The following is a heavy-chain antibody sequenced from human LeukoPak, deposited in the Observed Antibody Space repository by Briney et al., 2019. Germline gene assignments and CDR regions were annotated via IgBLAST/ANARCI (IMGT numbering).Heavy chain of an antibody. Sequence: PGGSLRLSCAASGFTFSSYSMNWVRQAPGKGLEWVSYISSSSSTIYYADSVKGRFTIARGNAKNSLYLQMNSRRAEDTAVDYLSXGSNXXDVWGQGTTVTV. V-gene: IGHV3-48*01. CDR3: SXGSNXXDV. D-gene: IGHD3-10*01. CDR1: GFTFSSYS. CDR2: ISSSSSTI. J-gene: IGHJ6*02.